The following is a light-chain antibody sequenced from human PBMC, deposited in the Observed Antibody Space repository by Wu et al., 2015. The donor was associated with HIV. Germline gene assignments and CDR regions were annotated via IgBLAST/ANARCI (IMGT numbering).Light chain of an antibody. CDR3: QQNNNWPLT. V-gene: IGKV3-15*01. CDR2: GAS. CDR1: QSVSSN. Sequence: ERVLTQSPATLSVSPGERATLSCRASQSVSSNLAWYQQKPGQAPRLLIYGASTRATGIPARFSGSGSGTEFTLTISSLQSEDFAVYYCQQNNNWPLTFGGGTEGGD. J-gene: IGKJ4*01.